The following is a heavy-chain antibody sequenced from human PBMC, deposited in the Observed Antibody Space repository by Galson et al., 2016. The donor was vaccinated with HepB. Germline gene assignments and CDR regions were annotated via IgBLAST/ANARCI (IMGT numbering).Heavy chain of an antibody. V-gene: IGHV3-23*01. CDR1: GFTFSSFG. D-gene: IGHD3-10*01. CDR2: ISAMDDQI. CDR3: VISIRGISVAPFDY. J-gene: IGHJ4*02. Sequence: SLRLSCAGTGFTFSSFGMSWVRQAPGKGLEWVSVISAMDDQIYYADSVRGRFTISRDNSRSSLFLEMNSLRAEDTAVYYCVISIRGISVAPFDYWGQGTPVVVAS.